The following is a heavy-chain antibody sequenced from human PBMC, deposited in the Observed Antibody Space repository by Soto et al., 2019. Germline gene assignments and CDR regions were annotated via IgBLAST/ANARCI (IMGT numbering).Heavy chain of an antibody. CDR1: ELIVSRNY. D-gene: IGHD2-21*02. CDR2: IYAGGTT. Sequence: GGSLRLSCVASELIVSRNYMSWVHQAPGKGLEWVSIIYAGGTTYYADSVKGRFTISRDNSKNTLFLQMTNLTTEDTAVYFCVRVDWYSVDCWGQGA. J-gene: IGHJ4*02. CDR3: VRVDWYSVDC. V-gene: IGHV3-66*02.